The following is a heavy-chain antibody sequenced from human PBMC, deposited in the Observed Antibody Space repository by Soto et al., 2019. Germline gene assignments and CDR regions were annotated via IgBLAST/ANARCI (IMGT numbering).Heavy chain of an antibody. CDR2: IYYSGST. J-gene: IGHJ4*02. CDR3: ARDSSGYYLDY. Sequence: PSETLSLTCTVSGGSISSGDHYWSWIRQPPGKGLEWIGYIYYSGSTYYNPSLKSRVTISVDTSKNQFSLKLSSVTAADTAVYYCARDSSGYYLDYWGQGTLVTVSS. D-gene: IGHD3-22*01. CDR1: GGSISSGDHY. V-gene: IGHV4-30-4*01.